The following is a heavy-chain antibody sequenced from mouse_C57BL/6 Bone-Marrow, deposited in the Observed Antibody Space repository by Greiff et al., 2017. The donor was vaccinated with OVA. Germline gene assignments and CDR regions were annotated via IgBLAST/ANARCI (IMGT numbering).Heavy chain of an antibody. V-gene: IGHV1-81*01. CDR3: ARIGSYSNCFDY. Sequence: VQLQQSGAELARPGASVKLSCTASGYTFTSYGISWVKQRTGQGLEWIGEIYPRSGNTYYNEKFKGKATLTADKSSSTSYMELLSLTTADSAVYFCARIGSYSNCFDYWGQGTTLTVSS. J-gene: IGHJ2*01. D-gene: IGHD2-5*01. CDR2: IYPRSGNT. CDR1: GYTFTSYG.